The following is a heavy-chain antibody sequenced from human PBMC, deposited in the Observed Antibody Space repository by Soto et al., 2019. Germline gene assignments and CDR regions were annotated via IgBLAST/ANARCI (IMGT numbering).Heavy chain of an antibody. D-gene: IGHD3-22*01. CDR2: ISSSSSTI. V-gene: IGHV3-48*02. CDR3: ASIREYYYDSSGYYRGAFDT. J-gene: IGHJ3*02. Sequence: XGSLIVSCSASGFTLSSYSMNWVRQAPGKGLEWVSYISSSSSTIYYADSVKGRFTISRDNAKNSLYLQMNSLRDEDTAVYYCASIREYYYDSSGYYRGAFDTWGQGTMVTVSS. CDR1: GFTLSSYS.